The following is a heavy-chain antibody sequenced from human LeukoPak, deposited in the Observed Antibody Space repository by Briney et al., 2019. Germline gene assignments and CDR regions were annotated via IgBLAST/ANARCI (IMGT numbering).Heavy chain of an antibody. CDR1: GFSFTSYA. D-gene: IGHD3-16*02. V-gene: IGHV3-23*01. CDR2: ISGSGGST. J-gene: IGHJ4*02. CDR3: AKADYVWGSYRPVDY. Sequence: SGGSLRLSCVASGFSFTSYAMSWVRQAPGKGLEWVSAISGSGGSTYYADSVKGRFTISRDNSKNTLYLQMNSLRAEDTAVYYCAKADYVWGSYRPVDYWGQGALVTVSS.